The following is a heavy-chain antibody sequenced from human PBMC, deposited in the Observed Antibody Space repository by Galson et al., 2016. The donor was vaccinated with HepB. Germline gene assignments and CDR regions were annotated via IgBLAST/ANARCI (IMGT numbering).Heavy chain of an antibody. J-gene: IGHJ4*02. CDR2: INAGSGST. CDR3: ARVTDDNVAGALATSGFIY. V-gene: IGHV1-3*01. D-gene: IGHD6-25*01. CDR1: GYTFTNYA. Sequence: QSGAQVKKPGESLKVSCKASGYTFTNYAMHWVRQAPGHRLEWMGWINAGSGSTRYSQNFQGRVTITSDTSATTAYMELSSLGAEDTAVYYCARVTDDNVAGALATSGFIYWGQGTLVTVSS.